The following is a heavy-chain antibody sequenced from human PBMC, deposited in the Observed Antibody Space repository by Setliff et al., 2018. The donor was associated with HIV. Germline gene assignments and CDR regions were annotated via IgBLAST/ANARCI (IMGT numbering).Heavy chain of an antibody. CDR3: VKPGWELKKKAGLFES. J-gene: IGHJ4*02. D-gene: IGHD1-26*01. V-gene: IGHV1-69*05. CDR2: IIPIFGTA. CDR1: GGTFSSYA. Sequence: GASVKVSCKASGGTFSSYAISWVRQAPGQGLEWMGGIIPIFGTANYAQKFQGRVTITTDESTSTAYMELSSLRPEDTAVYYCVKPGWELKKKAGLFESWGQGTLVTVSS.